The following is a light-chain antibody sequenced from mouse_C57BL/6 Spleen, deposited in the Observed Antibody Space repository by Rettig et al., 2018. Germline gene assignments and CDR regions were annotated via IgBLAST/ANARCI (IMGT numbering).Light chain of an antibody. V-gene: IGKV4-70*01. Sequence: QIVLTQSPAIMSASPGEKVTMTCSVSSSITYMHWYQQKPGTSPKRWIYDTSKLASGVPARFSGSGSGTSYSLTISSMEAEDAATYYCHQRNSYTFGGGTKLEIK. CDR3: HQRNSYT. J-gene: IGKJ2*01. CDR2: DTS. CDR1: SSITY.